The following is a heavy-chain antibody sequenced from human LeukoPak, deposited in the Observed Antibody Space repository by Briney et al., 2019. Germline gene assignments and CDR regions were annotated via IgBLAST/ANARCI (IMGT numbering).Heavy chain of an antibody. D-gene: IGHD2-2*02. J-gene: IGHJ4*02. V-gene: IGHV3-23*01. CDR3: AKLQGIVVVPAAIHLGY. Sequence: RAGGSLRLSCAASGFTSSSYAMHWVRQAPGKGLEWVSAISGSGGSTYYADSVKGRFTISRDNSKNTPYLQMNSLRAEDTAVYYCAKLQGIVVVPAAIHLGYWGQGTLVTVSS. CDR2: ISGSGGST. CDR1: GFTSSSYA.